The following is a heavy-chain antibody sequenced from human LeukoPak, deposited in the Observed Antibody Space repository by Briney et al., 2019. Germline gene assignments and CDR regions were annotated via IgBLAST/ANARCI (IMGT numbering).Heavy chain of an antibody. J-gene: IGHJ6*02. CDR1: GFTFTSSA. V-gene: IGHV1-58*02. Sequence: SVKVSCKASGFTFTSSAMQWVRQARGQRLEWIGWIVVGSGNTNYAQKFQERVTITRDMSTSTAYMELSGLRSEDTAVYYCAADPYCSSTSCYEGFYYYYGMDVWGQGTTVTVSS. D-gene: IGHD2-2*01. CDR3: AADPYCSSTSCYEGFYYYYGMDV. CDR2: IVVGSGNT.